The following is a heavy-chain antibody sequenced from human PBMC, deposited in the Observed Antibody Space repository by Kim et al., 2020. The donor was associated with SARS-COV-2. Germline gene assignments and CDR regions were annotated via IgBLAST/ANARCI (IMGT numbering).Heavy chain of an antibody. CDR1: GFTFSSYA. CDR3: AKSLSPTNYGSYYDYFDY. CDR2: ISGSGGST. D-gene: IGHD1-26*01. Sequence: GGSLRLSCAASGFTFSSYAMSWVRQAPGKGLEWVSAISGSGGSTYYADSVKGRFTISRDNSKNTLYLQMNSLRAEDTAVYYCAKSLSPTNYGSYYDYFDYWGQGTLVTVSS. J-gene: IGHJ4*02. V-gene: IGHV3-23*01.